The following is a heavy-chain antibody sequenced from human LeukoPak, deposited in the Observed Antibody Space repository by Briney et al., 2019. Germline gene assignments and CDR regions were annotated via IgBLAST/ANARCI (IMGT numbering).Heavy chain of an antibody. Sequence: GGSLRLSCAASGFTFSSYAMSWVRQAPGKGLEWVSAISGSGGSTYYADSVKGRFTISRDNSKNTLYLQMNSLRAEDTAVYYCAKGHITGAPYYYYGMDVWGQGTTVTVSS. CDR2: ISGSGGST. J-gene: IGHJ6*02. CDR3: AKGHITGAPYYYYGMDV. V-gene: IGHV3-23*01. D-gene: IGHD2-21*01. CDR1: GFTFSSYA.